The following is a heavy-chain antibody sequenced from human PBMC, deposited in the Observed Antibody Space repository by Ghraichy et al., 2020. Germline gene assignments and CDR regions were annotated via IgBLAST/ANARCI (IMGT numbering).Heavy chain of an antibody. V-gene: IGHV3-23*01. CDR1: GFTFSKYA. Sequence: GGSLRLSCAVSGFTFSKYAMSWVRQAPGKGLEWVSGISGSGHNTYYADSVKGRFTISRDNSKNTLYLQMNSLRDEDTAVYYCARYYYETSGYVFGSGNWGQVTLVTVSS. CDR2: ISGSGHNT. D-gene: IGHD3-22*01. CDR3: ARYYYETSGYVFGSGN. J-gene: IGHJ4*02.